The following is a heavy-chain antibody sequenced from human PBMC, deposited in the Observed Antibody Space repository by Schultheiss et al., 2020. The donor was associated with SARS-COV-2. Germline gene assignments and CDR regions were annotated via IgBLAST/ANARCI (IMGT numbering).Heavy chain of an antibody. CDR1: GGSFSGYY. V-gene: IGHV4-34*01. D-gene: IGHD2-2*01. J-gene: IGHJ6*02. CDR3: ARFYRRRRQLLFGMDV. CDR2: INHSGST. Sequence: SETLSLTCAVYGGSFSGYYWSWIRQHPGKGLEWIGEINHSGSTNYNPSLKSRVTISVDTSKNQFSLKLSSVTAADTAVYYCARFYRRRRQLLFGMDVWGQGTTVTVSS.